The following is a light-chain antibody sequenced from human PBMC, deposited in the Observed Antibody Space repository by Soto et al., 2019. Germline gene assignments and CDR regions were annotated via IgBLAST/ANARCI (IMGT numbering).Light chain of an antibody. J-gene: IGKJ2*01. CDR1: ESISRW. CDR2: RAS. Sequence: DILMTQSPSTLSASVGDRVTITCRPSESISRWLAWYQQKPGQAPKLLIHRASTLATGVPSRISGSGSGTDFTLTISNLQPDDFATYYCQQYKSYSPYTFGQGTK. CDR3: QQYKSYSPYT. V-gene: IGKV1-5*03.